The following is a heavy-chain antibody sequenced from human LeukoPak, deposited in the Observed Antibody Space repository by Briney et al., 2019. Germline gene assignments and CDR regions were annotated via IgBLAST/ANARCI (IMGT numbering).Heavy chain of an antibody. J-gene: IGHJ6*03. CDR1: VFTFSDYY. CDR2: ISSSGSTI. Sequence: PGGSLRLSCAASVFTFSDYYMSWIRQAPGKGLEWVLYISSSGSTIYYADAVKGRFTISRDHAKNSLYLQMNSLRVEDTAVYYCARGYGDDGIVYYYMDVWGKGTTVTVSS. CDR3: ARGYGDDGIVYYYMDV. V-gene: IGHV3-11*01. D-gene: IGHD4-17*01.